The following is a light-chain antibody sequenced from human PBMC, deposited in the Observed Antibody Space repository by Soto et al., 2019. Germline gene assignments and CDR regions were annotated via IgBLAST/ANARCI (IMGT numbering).Light chain of an antibody. Sequence: EIVMTQSPATLSVSAGERAALCCRASQSVRNNLAWYQQKPGLPTRLIIYAASTRANGIPARFSGNGSETEFTLTIDSLQSEDYALYYCQQYNKWHPWTFGQGTKVDIK. CDR1: QSVRNN. CDR2: AAS. V-gene: IGKV3-15*01. CDR3: QQYNKWHPWT. J-gene: IGKJ1*01.